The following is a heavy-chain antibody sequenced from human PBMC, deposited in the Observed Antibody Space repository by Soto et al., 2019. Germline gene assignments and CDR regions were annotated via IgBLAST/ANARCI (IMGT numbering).Heavy chain of an antibody. Sequence: SLRLSCAASGFTFSGYWMSWVRQAPGKGLEWVANMSQDGSEKYYVDSVKGRFTISRDNAKNSLYLQMNSLRGDDTAVYYCARPAVAGGAFDIWGQGTMVTV. CDR2: MSQDGSEK. CDR1: GFTFSGYW. J-gene: IGHJ3*02. D-gene: IGHD6-19*01. CDR3: ARPAVAGGAFDI. V-gene: IGHV3-7*03.